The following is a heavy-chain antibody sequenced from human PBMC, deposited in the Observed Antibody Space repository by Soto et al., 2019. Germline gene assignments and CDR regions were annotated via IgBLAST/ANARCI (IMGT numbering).Heavy chain of an antibody. J-gene: IGHJ6*02. V-gene: IGHV1-69*06. CDR2: IIPIFGTA. CDR3: ASYYXDSSGYYYDYYYYGMDV. D-gene: IGHD3-22*01. CDR1: GGTFSSHA. Sequence: SVKVSCKASGGTFSSHAISWVRQAPGQGLEWMGGIIPIFGTANYAQKFQGRVTITADKSTSTAYMELSSLRSEDTAVYYCASYYXDSSGYYYDYYYYGMDVWGQGTTVTVSS.